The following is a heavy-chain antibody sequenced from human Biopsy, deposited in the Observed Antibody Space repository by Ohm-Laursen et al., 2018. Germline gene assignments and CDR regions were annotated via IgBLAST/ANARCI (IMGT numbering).Heavy chain of an antibody. CDR1: SASVKTTGYF. J-gene: IGHJ2*01. D-gene: IGHD6-19*01. Sequence: PSETLSLTCSVSSASVKTTGYFWAWTRQRPGKGLEWIGYISYNERTHYNPSLTSRLAISFDTSNNRNSLQLRSVSVADTAVYYCVREPKAGTAEAWYFDLWGRGSPVTVPS. V-gene: IGHV4-31*03. CDR3: VREPKAGTAEAWYFDL. CDR2: ISYNERT.